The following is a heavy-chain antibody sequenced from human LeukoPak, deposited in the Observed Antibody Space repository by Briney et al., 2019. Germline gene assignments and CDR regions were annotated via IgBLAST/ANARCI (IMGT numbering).Heavy chain of an antibody. CDR2: IWYDGSNK. D-gene: IGHD6-19*01. CDR3: ARVGSGWDGVDY. Sequence: GGSLRLSCAASGFTFSSYSMNWVRQAPGKGLEWVAVIWYDGSNKYYADSVKGRFTISRDNSKNTLYLQMNNLRAEDTAVYYCARVGSGWDGVDYWGQGTLVTVSS. J-gene: IGHJ4*02. CDR1: GFTFSSYS. V-gene: IGHV3-33*08.